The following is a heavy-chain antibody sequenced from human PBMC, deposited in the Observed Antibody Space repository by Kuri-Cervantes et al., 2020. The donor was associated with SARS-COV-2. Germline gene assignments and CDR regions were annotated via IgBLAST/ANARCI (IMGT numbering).Heavy chain of an antibody. V-gene: IGHV3-23*01. Sequence: GSLRLSCAASGFTFSSYAMSWVRQAPGKGLEWVSAISGSGGSTYYADSVKGRFTISRDNSKNTLYLQMNSLRAEDTAVYYCAKEYYDFWSGYYYYYMDVWGKGTTVTVSS. J-gene: IGHJ6*03. CDR3: AKEYYDFWSGYYYYYMDV. CDR1: GFTFSSYA. D-gene: IGHD3-3*01. CDR2: ISGSGGST.